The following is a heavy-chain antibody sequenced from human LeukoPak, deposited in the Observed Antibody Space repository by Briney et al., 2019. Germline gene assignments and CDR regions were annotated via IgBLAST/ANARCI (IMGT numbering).Heavy chain of an antibody. CDR3: AKDLRYGGNPFDY. V-gene: IGHV3-23*01. J-gene: IGHJ4*02. CDR2: ISVNGGTT. D-gene: IGHD4-23*01. CDR1: GFTFSSYA. Sequence: GGSLRLSCAASGFTFSSYAMHWVRQAPGKGLEWVSSISVNGGTTYYADSVKGRFTISRDNSKNTLYLQMNSLRAEDTAVYYCAKDLRYGGNPFDYWGQGTLVTVSS.